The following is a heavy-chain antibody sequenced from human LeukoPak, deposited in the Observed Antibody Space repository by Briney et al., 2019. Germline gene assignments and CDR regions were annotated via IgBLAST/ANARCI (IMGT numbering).Heavy chain of an antibody. CDR3: AIGHPGAFDI. J-gene: IGHJ3*02. CDR2: ISSSEKTI. Sequence: GGSLRLSCAASGFTFSRYEMSWVRQAPGKGLEWISYISSSEKTILYADSVKGRFTISRDSAKNSLFLQMNSLRVEDTAVYYCAIGHPGAFDIWGQGTMVTVSS. CDR1: GFTFSRYE. V-gene: IGHV3-48*03.